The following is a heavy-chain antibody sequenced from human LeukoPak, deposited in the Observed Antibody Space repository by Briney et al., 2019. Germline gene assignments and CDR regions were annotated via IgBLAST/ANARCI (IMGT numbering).Heavy chain of an antibody. CDR3: VKGGGESDYDSSGYYPFDY. CDR1: GFTFSSYA. CDR2: ISGSGGST. D-gene: IGHD3-22*01. Sequence: PGGSLRLSCAASGFTFSSYAMSWVRQAPGKGLEWVSAISGSGGSTYYADSVKGRFTISRDNSKNTLYLQMNSLRAEDTAVYYCVKGGGESDYDSSGYYPFDYWGQGTLVTVSS. J-gene: IGHJ4*02. V-gene: IGHV3-23*01.